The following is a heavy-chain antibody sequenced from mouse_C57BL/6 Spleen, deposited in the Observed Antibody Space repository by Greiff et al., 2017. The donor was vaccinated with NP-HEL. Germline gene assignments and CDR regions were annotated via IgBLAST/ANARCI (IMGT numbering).Heavy chain of an antibody. CDR3: ARSPYYGSSLGAMDY. CDR2: IYPGSGST. V-gene: IGHV1-55*01. Sequence: VQLQQPGAELVKPGASVKMSCKASGYTFTSYWITWVKQRPGQGLEWIGDIYPGSGSTNYNEKFKSKATLTVDTSSSTAYMQLSSLTSEVSAVYYCARSPYYGSSLGAMDYWGQGTSVTVSS. D-gene: IGHD1-1*01. CDR1: GYTFTSYW. J-gene: IGHJ4*01.